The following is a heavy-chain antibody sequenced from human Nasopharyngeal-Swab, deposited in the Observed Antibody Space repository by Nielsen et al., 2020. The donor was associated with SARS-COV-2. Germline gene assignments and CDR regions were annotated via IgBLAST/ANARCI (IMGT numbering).Heavy chain of an antibody. V-gene: IGHV3-30-3*01. Sequence: GESLKISCTVSGFTLTTYAMHWLRHSPGKGLEWLTAFSHDGGRELFADSVKGRFTISRDTWKNTMYLEMNSLRPDDTAVYYCARNRQLDVWGQGTKVTVSS. CDR2: FSHDGGRE. D-gene: IGHD3-16*02. CDR3: ARNRQLDV. J-gene: IGHJ3*01. CDR1: GFTLTTYA.